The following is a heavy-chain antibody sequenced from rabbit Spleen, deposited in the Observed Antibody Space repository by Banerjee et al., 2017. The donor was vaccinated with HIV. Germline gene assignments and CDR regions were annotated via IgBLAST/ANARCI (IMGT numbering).Heavy chain of an antibody. CDR3: ARDSATSFSSYGMDL. V-gene: IGHV1S45*01. CDR1: GFSFSYSDY. CDR2: IGAGVSYTT. J-gene: IGHJ6*01. Sequence: QEQLVESGGGLVQPGGSLTLSCKASGFSFSYSDYMCWVRQPPGKGPEWIACIGAGVSYTTYYATWAKGRFTISKTSSTTVTLQMTSLTAADTATYFCARDSATSFSSYGMDLWGPGTLVTVS. D-gene: IGHD1-1*01.